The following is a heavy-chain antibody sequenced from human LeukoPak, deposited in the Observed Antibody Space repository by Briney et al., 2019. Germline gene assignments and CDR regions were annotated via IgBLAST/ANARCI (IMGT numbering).Heavy chain of an antibody. Sequence: ASVKVSCKASGCTFTGYYLHWVRQAPGQGLEWMGWINPNSGGTNYAQKFQGRVTMTRDTSISTAYMELSRLRSDDTAVYYCARDGWGLYYPYYFDYWGQGTLVTVSS. CDR2: INPNSGGT. CDR1: GCTFTGYY. V-gene: IGHV1-2*02. CDR3: ARDGWGLYYPYYFDY. D-gene: IGHD3-10*01. J-gene: IGHJ4*02.